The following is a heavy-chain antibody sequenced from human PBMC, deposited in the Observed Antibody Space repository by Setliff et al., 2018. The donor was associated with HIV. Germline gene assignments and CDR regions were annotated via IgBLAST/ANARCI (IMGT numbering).Heavy chain of an antibody. CDR2: IYQSGTI. Sequence: SETLSLTCAASGYSINSGFSRAWIRQPPGQGPQWIGSIYQSGTIYYNPSLQSRVTISVDSSKNQFSRNLLSVTAADTAVYYCARHRRVRSRAWYWFDIWGQGTLVTVAS. V-gene: IGHV4-38-2*01. CDR3: ARHRRVRSRAWYWFDI. D-gene: IGHD6-19*01. J-gene: IGHJ5*02. CDR1: GYSINSGFS.